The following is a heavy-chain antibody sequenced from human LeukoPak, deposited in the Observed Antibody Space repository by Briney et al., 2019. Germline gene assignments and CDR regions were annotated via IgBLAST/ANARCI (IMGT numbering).Heavy chain of an antibody. Sequence: PSETLSLTCAVYIDSFSNYHWNWIRQTPAKGMEWIGEVNESGGTNISPSLRSRVILSVDTSKNQFSLKLISVTVADTAVYYCARSVDLGAKFYYYDSSGYYLDYWGQGTLVTVSS. CDR1: IDSFSNYH. V-gene: IGHV4-34*01. CDR2: VNESGGT. J-gene: IGHJ4*02. D-gene: IGHD3-22*01. CDR3: ARSVDLGAKFYYYDSSGYYLDY.